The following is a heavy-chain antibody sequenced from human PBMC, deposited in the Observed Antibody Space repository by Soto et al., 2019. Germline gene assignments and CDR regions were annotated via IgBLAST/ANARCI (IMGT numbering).Heavy chain of an antibody. Sequence: QVTLKESGPVLVKPTETLTLTCTVSGFSLSNARMGVSWIRQPPGKALEWLAHIFSNDEKSYSTSLKSRLTISKDTSKSQVVLTMTNMDPVDTATYYCARILGVEFGDSYYYYYMDVWGKGTTVTVSS. CDR3: ARILGVEFGDSYYYYYMDV. CDR2: IFSNDEK. CDR1: GFSLSNARMG. J-gene: IGHJ6*03. V-gene: IGHV2-26*01. D-gene: IGHD3-10*01.